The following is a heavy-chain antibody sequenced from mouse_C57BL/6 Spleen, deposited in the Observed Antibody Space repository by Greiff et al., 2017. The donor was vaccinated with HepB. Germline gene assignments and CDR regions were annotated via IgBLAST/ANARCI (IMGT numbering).Heavy chain of an antibody. CDR3: ARGYYYSSRPFDY. D-gene: IGHD1-1*01. V-gene: IGHV1-82*01. Sequence: QVQLQQSGPELVKPGASVKISCKASGYAFSSSWMNWVKQRPGKGLEWIGRIYPGDGDTNYNGKFKGKATLTADKSSSTAYMQLSSLTSEDSAVYFCARGYYYSSRPFDYWGQGTTLTVSS. CDR1: GYAFSSSW. CDR2: IYPGDGDT. J-gene: IGHJ2*01.